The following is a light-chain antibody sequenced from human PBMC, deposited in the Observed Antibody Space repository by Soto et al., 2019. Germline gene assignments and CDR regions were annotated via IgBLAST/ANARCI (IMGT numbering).Light chain of an antibody. J-gene: IGLJ3*02. CDR2: EVS. Sequence: QSALTQPPSASGSPGQSVTISCTGTSSDIGAYNYVSWYQQHPGKAPKLMIHEVSKRPSGVPDRFSGSKSGYTASLTVSGLQAEADADYCCSSYAGSIHRWVFGGGTKLTVL. CDR1: SSDIGAYNY. CDR3: SSYAGSIHRWV. V-gene: IGLV2-8*01.